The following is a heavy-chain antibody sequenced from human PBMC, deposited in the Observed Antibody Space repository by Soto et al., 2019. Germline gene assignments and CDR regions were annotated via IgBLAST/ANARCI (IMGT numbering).Heavy chain of an antibody. V-gene: IGHV3-30*18. D-gene: IGHD6-6*01. CDR2: ISYDGSNK. J-gene: IGHJ4*02. CDR3: AKDSSYSSSSKRGIDY. Sequence: GGSLRLSCAASGFTFSSYGMHWVRQAPGKGLEWVAVISYDGSNKYYADSVKGRFTISRDNSKNTLYLQMNSLRAEDTAVYYCAKDSSYSSSSKRGIDYWGQGTLVTVSS. CDR1: GFTFSSYG.